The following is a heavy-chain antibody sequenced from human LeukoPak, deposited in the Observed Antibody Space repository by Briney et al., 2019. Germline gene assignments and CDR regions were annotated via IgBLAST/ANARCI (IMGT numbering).Heavy chain of an antibody. CDR3: ATDRNSGKYYDY. CDR1: GLRFRNYG. D-gene: IGHD1-26*01. Sequence: PGGSLRLSCVVSGLRFRNYGMQWVRQAPGKGLEWVAVIYYDGSNQYYADSVKGRFTVSRDNAKNTLYLQMDSLRAEDTAVYYCATDRNSGKYYDYWGQGTLVTVSS. CDR2: IYYDGSNQ. V-gene: IGHV3-33*01. J-gene: IGHJ4*02.